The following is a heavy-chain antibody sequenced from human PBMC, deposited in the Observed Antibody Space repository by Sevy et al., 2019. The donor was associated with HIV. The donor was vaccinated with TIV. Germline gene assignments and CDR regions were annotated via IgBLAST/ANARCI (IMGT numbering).Heavy chain of an antibody. D-gene: IGHD4-17*01. J-gene: IGHJ4*02. V-gene: IGHV3-48*04. CDR1: GFTFSSYA. CDR2: ISNSGSSV. Sequence: GGSLRLSCAASGFTFSSYAMSWVRQAPGKGLEWLSYISNSGSSVYYSDSVRGRFTISRDNARNSLYLQMNSLRAEDTAVYYCARDLPPSATTVAHFDCWGQGTLVTVSS. CDR3: ARDLPPSATTVAHFDC.